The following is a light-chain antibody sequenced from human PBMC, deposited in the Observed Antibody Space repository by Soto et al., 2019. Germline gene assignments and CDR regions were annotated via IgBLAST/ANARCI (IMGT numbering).Light chain of an antibody. Sequence: DIVMTQSPLSLPVTPGEPASISCRSSQSLLHSNGYNYLDWYLXKPGQSPQLXIYLGSNRASGVPDRFSGSGSGTDFILKISRVEAEDCGVYYCMQALQTPITFGQGTRRENK. CDR3: MQALQTPIT. CDR2: LGS. J-gene: IGKJ5*01. V-gene: IGKV2-28*01. CDR1: QSLLHSNGYNY.